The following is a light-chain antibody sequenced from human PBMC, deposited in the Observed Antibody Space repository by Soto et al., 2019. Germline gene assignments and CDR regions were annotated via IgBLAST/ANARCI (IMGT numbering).Light chain of an antibody. Sequence: QSVLTQPPSASGTPGQGVTISCSGSTSNFGSNYVYWYQQLPGTAPKLLIYRNNQRPSGVPDRFSGSKSGTSASLAISGLRSDDEADYFCATWDDSLNGFYVFGTGTKVTVL. CDR2: RNN. J-gene: IGLJ1*01. CDR3: ATWDDSLNGFYV. CDR1: TSNFGSNY. V-gene: IGLV1-47*01.